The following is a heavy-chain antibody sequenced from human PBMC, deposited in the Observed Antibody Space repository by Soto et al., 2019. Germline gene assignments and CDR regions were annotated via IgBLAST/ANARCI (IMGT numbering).Heavy chain of an antibody. V-gene: IGHV1-69*13. CDR1: GYTFSNYG. Sequence: SVKVSCKTSGYTFSNYGITWVRQAPGQGLEWMGGIIPIFGTANYAQKFQGRVTITADESTSTAYMELSSLRSEDTAVYYCARESGWAGTWDYWGQGTLVTVSS. J-gene: IGHJ4*02. D-gene: IGHD1-7*01. CDR2: IIPIFGTA. CDR3: ARESGWAGTWDY.